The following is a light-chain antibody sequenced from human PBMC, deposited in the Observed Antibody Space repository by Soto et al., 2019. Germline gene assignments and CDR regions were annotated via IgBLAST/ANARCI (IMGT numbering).Light chain of an antibody. CDR1: SSDVGGSNF. CDR3: SSYTSSSTLYV. Sequence: QSALTQPASVSASPGQSITISCTGTSSDVGGSNFVSWYQQYPGKAPKLMIYEVRNRPSGVSNRFSGSKSGNTASLTISGLQAEDEADYYCSSYTSSSTLYVFGTGTKVTVL. J-gene: IGLJ1*01. V-gene: IGLV2-14*01. CDR2: EVR.